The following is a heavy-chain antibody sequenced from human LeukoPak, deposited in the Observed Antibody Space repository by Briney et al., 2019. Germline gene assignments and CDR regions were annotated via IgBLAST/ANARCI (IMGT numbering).Heavy chain of an antibody. D-gene: IGHD3-22*01. CDR1: GVSISTSTYN. V-gene: IGHV4-39*01. CDR3: ARQVRSPVVMFMDV. J-gene: IGHJ6*03. Sequence: SETLSLTCTVAGVSISTSTYNWGWIRQPPGKGLEWIGSVYYTGITYYNPSVESRVTISVDTSKNHFSLELNSVTAADTGVYFCARQVRSPVVMFMDVWGKGTTVIVSS. CDR2: VYYTGIT.